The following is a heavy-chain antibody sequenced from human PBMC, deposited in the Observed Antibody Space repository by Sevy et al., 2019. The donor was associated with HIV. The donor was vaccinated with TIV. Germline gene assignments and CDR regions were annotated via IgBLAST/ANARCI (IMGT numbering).Heavy chain of an antibody. Sequence: GGALRLSCAASGFTFCSYLMTLGRQAPGKGVEWVANINQGGSEEFYVDSVKGRFTISRDNAKNSLYLQMNSLRVEDTAVYYCARPYRTDPFYYSGSSGYYYPSYFDSWGQGTLVTVSS. CDR3: ARPYRTDPFYYSGSSGYYYPSYFDS. J-gene: IGHJ4*02. D-gene: IGHD3-22*01. CDR2: INQGGSEE. CDR1: GFTFCSYL. V-gene: IGHV3-7*01.